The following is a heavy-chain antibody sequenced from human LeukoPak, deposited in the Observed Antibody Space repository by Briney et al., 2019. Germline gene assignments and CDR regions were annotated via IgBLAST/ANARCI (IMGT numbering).Heavy chain of an antibody. J-gene: IGHJ4*02. D-gene: IGHD1-26*01. CDR3: ASGSYKVDY. CDR2: TSGSSRST. CDR1: GFTFSSYA. V-gene: IGHV3-23*01. Sequence: PGGSLRLSCAASGFTFSSYAMSWVRQAPGKGLEWVSTTSGSSRSTYYADSVKGRFAISRDNSKNTLYLQMNSLRAEDTAVYYCASGSYKVDYWGQGTLVTVSS.